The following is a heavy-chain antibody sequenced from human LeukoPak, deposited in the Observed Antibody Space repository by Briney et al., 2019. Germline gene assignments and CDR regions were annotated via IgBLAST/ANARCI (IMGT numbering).Heavy chain of an antibody. CDR2: ISSSSSTI. CDR1: GFTFSSYS. J-gene: IGHJ4*02. Sequence: GGSLRLSCAASGFTFSSYSMNWDRQAPGKGLEWVSYISSSSSTIYYADSVKGRFTISRDNAKNSLYLQMNSLRAEDTAVYYCARDLYYDSSAGFWGQGTLVTVSS. D-gene: IGHD3-22*01. CDR3: ARDLYYDSSAGF. V-gene: IGHV3-48*04.